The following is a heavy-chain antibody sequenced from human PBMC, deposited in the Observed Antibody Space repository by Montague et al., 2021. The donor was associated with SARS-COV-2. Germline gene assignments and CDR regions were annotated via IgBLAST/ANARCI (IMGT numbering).Heavy chain of an antibody. Sequence: SLRLSCAASGFTFSYYDMNWVRQAPGKGPEWISYISTSAYTTSYAGSVKGRFTISRDNGKNSLYLPMNSLRVEDTAVYYCTRDYRSIVGDGLDIWGQGTKVTVSS. CDR3: TRDYRSIVGDGLDI. V-gene: IGHV3-48*03. D-gene: IGHD3-16*02. CDR2: ISTSAYTT. CDR1: GFTFSYYD. J-gene: IGHJ3*02.